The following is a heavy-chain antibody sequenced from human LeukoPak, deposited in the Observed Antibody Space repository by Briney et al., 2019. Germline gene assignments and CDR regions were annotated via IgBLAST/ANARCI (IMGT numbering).Heavy chain of an antibody. J-gene: IGHJ5*02. D-gene: IGHD2-15*01. CDR3: ARVGLGYCSGGTCSPGWFDP. CDR1: GGSISSNY. CDR2: ISDSVTT. Sequence: SETLSLTCTVSGGSISSNYWSWIRQPLGKGLEWMGYISDSVTTNYNPSLKRRVTISVDTSKNQFSLKLSSVTAADTAVYYCARVGLGYCSGGTCSPGWFDPWGQGTLVTVSS. V-gene: IGHV4-59*01.